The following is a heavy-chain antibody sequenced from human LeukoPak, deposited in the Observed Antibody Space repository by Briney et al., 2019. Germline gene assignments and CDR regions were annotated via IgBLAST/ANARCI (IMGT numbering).Heavy chain of an antibody. J-gene: IGHJ3*02. D-gene: IGHD2-15*01. CDR2: INAGNGNT. V-gene: IGHV1-3*03. CDR3: ANSGGEEDDAFDI. Sequence: ASVKVSCKASGYTFTSYAMHWVRQAPGQRLEWMGWINAGNGNTKYSQEFQGRVTITRDTSASTAYMELSSLRSEDTAVYYCANSGGEEDDAFDIWGQGTMVTVSS. CDR1: GYTFTSYA.